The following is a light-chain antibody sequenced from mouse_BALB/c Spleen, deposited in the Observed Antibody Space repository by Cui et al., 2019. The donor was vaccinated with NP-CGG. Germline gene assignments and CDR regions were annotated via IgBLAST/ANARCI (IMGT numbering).Light chain of an antibody. CDR3: ALWYSNHWV. CDR2: GTN. CDR1: TGAVTNSNY. Sequence: QAVVTQASALTTSPGETVTLTCRSSTGAVTNSNYANWVQEKPDQLFTGIIGGTNNRAPGVPARFSGSLIGDKAALTITGAQTEDEAVYFCALWYSNHWVFGGGTKLTVL. V-gene: IGLV1*01. J-gene: IGLJ1*01.